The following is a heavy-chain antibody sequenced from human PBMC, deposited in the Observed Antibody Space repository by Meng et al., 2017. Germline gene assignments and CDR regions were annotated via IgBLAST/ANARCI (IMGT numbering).Heavy chain of an antibody. CDR3: ARYYGSGSYRFPRFDY. Sequence: GESLKISCAASGFTFSSYWMSWVRQAPGKGLEWVANIKQDGSEKYYVDSVKGRFTISRDNAKNSLHLQMNSLRAEDTAVYYCARYYGSGSYRFPRFDYWGQGTLVTVS. D-gene: IGHD3-10*01. V-gene: IGHV3-7*01. CDR1: GFTFSSYW. J-gene: IGHJ4*02. CDR2: IKQDGSEK.